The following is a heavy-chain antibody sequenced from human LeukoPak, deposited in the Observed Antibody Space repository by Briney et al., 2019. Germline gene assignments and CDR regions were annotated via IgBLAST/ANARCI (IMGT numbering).Heavy chain of an antibody. D-gene: IGHD3-10*01. CDR1: GGSISSYY. Sequence: PSETLSLTCTVSGGSISSYYWSWIRQPAGKGLESIGHISTSGSTNYNPSLKSRVTISVDTSKNQFSLKLSSVTAADTAVYYCARAITMVRGVAGFDPWGQGTLVTVSS. V-gene: IGHV4-4*07. CDR3: ARAITMVRGVAGFDP. CDR2: ISTSGST. J-gene: IGHJ5*02.